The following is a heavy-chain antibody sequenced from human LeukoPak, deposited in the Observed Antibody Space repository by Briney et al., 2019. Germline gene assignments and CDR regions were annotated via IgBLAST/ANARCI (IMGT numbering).Heavy chain of an antibody. CDR1: GFTFSGYW. V-gene: IGHV3-74*01. D-gene: IGHD1-26*01. CDR3: VRDNRSYNFDY. CDR2: IKSDGSFT. Sequence: GGSLRLSCAASGFTFSGYWMHWVRQAPGKGLVWVSCIKSDGSFTSIADSAKGRFTISRDNAKNTVYLQMNSLKAEDTAVYYCVRDNRSYNFDYWGQGTLVTVSS. J-gene: IGHJ4*02.